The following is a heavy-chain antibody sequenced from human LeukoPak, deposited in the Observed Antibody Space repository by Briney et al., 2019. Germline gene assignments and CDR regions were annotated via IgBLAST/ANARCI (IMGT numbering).Heavy chain of an antibody. CDR3: ARGRELLGWYFDL. D-gene: IGHD1-7*01. V-gene: IGHV3-11*05. J-gene: IGHJ2*01. CDR2: ISGSSTFT. CDR1: GFTFSDSY. Sequence: GGSLRLSCAASGFTFSDSYMSWIRQAPGKGLGWVSYISGSSTFTNFADSVRGRFTISRDNAKNSLYLQMNGLRAEDTAVYYCARGRELLGWYFDLWGRGTLVTVSS.